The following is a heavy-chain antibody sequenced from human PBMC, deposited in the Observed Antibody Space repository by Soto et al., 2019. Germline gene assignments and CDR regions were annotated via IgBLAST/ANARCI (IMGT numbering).Heavy chain of an antibody. V-gene: IGHV3-30*18. CDR2: MSYDGSNK. CDR1: GFTFSSYG. J-gene: IGHJ3*02. Sequence: GGSLRLSCAASGFTFSSYGMHWVRQAPGKGLEWVAVMSYDGSNKYYADSVKGRFTISRDNSKNTLYLQMNSLRAEDTAVYYCEKTHGDYEAHAFDIWGQGTMVTVSS. D-gene: IGHD4-17*01. CDR3: EKTHGDYEAHAFDI.